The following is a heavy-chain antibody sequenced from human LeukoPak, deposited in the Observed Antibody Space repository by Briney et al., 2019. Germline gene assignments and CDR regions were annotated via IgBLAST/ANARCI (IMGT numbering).Heavy chain of an antibody. Sequence: ASVKVSCKASGYTFTSYAMNWVRQAPGQGLEWMGWINTDTGNPTYAQGFTGRFVFSLDTSVSTAYLQISSLKAEDTAVYYCARDLGVYCSGGSCRGFAFDIWGQGTMVTVSS. CDR2: INTDTGNP. CDR1: GYTFTSYA. D-gene: IGHD2-15*01. CDR3: ARDLGVYCSGGSCRGFAFDI. V-gene: IGHV7-4-1*02. J-gene: IGHJ3*02.